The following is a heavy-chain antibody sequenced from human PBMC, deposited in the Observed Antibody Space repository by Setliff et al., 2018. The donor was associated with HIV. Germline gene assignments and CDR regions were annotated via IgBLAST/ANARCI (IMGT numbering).Heavy chain of an antibody. D-gene: IGHD2-21*02. J-gene: IGHJ4*02. Sequence: SETLSLTCAVYGGPSTDHYWNWIRQSPGMGLEWIAEIHHTGYINYNPSLRSRVTVSVDTSKTQYSLKMISVTAADTAMYYCAISIVGVTSEMYWAQGTLVTVSS. CDR2: IHHTGYI. V-gene: IGHV4-34*01. CDR1: GGPSTDHY. CDR3: AISIVGVTSEMY.